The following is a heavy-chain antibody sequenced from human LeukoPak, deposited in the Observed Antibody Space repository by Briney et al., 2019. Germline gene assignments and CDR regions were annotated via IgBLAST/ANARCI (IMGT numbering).Heavy chain of an antibody. J-gene: IGHJ4*02. Sequence: SETLSLTCTVSGGSFSSYYWSWIRQPPGKGLEWIGYIYYSGSTNYNPSLKSRVTISVDTSKNQFSLKLSSVTAADTAVYYCATYRYSGSYIVNYWGQGTLVTVSS. V-gene: IGHV4-59*01. CDR1: GGSFSSYY. CDR2: IYYSGST. CDR3: ATYRYSGSYIVNY. D-gene: IGHD1-26*01.